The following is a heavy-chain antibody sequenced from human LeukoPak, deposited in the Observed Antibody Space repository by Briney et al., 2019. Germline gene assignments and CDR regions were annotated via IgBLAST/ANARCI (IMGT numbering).Heavy chain of an antibody. CDR3: ARGGSGWYPYDY. CDR1: GFTVSSNY. J-gene: IGHJ4*02. D-gene: IGHD6-19*01. Sequence: GGSLRLSCAASGFTVSSNYMSWVRQAPGKGLEWVSYISSSSSIIYYADSVKGRFTISRDNAKNSLYLQMNSLRAEDTAVYYCARGGSGWYPYDYWGQGLLVTVSS. V-gene: IGHV3-48*01. CDR2: ISSSSSII.